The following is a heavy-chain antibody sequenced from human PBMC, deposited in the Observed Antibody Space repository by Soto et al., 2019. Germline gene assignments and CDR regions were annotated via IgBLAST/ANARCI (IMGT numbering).Heavy chain of an antibody. D-gene: IGHD2-15*01. Sequence: QVQLQESGPGLVKPSQTLSLTCTVSGGSMSNGYYYWSWVRQNPGKGLEWIGHIYHSGRTYYNPSLKSRVGIFVDTSKNQLSLNLNSVTAADTAVYYCARWVEVSLDYFDSWGQGTPVTVSS. CDR2: IYHSGRT. CDR1: GGSMSNGYYY. V-gene: IGHV4-31*03. CDR3: ARWVEVSLDYFDS. J-gene: IGHJ4*02.